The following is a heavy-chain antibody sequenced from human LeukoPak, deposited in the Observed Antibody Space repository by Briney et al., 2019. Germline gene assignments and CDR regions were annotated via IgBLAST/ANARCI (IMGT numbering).Heavy chain of an antibody. V-gene: IGHV1-69*05. D-gene: IGHD4-17*01. CDR1: GGTFSSYA. J-gene: IGHJ5*02. Sequence: SVKVSCKASGGTFSSYAISWVRQAPGQGLEWMGGIIPIFGTANYAQKFQGRVTITTDESTSTAYMELSSLRSEDTAVYYCARDDPYGDYGFGFDPWGQGTLVIVSS. CDR3: ARDDPYGDYGFGFDP. CDR2: IIPIFGTA.